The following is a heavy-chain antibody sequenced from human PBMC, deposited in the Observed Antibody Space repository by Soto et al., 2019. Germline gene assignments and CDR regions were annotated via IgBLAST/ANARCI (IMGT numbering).Heavy chain of an antibody. Sequence: SETLSLTCAVYGGSFSGYYWSWIRQPPGKGLEWIGEINHSGSTNYNPSLKSRVTISVDTSKNQFSLKLSSVTAADTAVYYCALLPYDSSGYSPNGLGREAFDIWGQGTMVTVSS. CDR3: ALLPYDSSGYSPNGLGREAFDI. CDR1: GGSFSGYY. D-gene: IGHD3-22*01. CDR2: INHSGST. J-gene: IGHJ3*02. V-gene: IGHV4-34*01.